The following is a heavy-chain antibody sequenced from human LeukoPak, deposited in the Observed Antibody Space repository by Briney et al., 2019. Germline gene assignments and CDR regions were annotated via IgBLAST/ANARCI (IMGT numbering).Heavy chain of an antibody. V-gene: IGHV3-7*03. CDR2: IKQDGSEK. CDR1: GFTFSSYG. CDR3: ARDPEGYSYGDSSFDY. Sequence: GGSLRLSCAASGFTFSSYGMHWVRQAPGKGLEWVANIKQDGSEKYYVDSVKGRFTISRDNAKNSLYLQMNSLRAEDTAVYYCARDPEGYSYGDSSFDYWGQGTLVTVSS. D-gene: IGHD5-18*01. J-gene: IGHJ4*02.